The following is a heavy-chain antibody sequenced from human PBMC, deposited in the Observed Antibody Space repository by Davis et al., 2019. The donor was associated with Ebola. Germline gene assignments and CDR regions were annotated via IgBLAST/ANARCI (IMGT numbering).Heavy chain of an antibody. Sequence: AASVKVSCKASGYTFTSYDINWVRQAAGQGLKWMGWMNPNSGNTGYAQKFQGRVTMTRNTSISTAYMELSSLRSEDTAVYYCARSPFVWFRELLYYYYYGMDVWGQGTTVTVSS. CDR3: ARSPFVWFRELLYYYYYGMDV. CDR1: GYTFTSYD. CDR2: MNPNSGNT. D-gene: IGHD3-10*01. V-gene: IGHV1-8*01. J-gene: IGHJ6*02.